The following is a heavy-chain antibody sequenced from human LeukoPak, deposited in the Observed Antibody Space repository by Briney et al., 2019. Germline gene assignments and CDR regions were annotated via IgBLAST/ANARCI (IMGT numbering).Heavy chain of an antibody. V-gene: IGHV1-69*05. D-gene: IGHD4-23*01. CDR2: IIPIFGTA. CDR1: GGTFSSYA. J-gene: IGHJ5*01. Sequence: ASVKVSCKASGGTFSSYAISWVRQAPGQGLEWMGGIIPIFGTANYAQKFQGRVTITTDESTSTAYMELSSLRSEDTAVYYCASGFGWDYGGNPNWFDSWGQGTLVTVSS. CDR3: ASGFGWDYGGNPNWFDS.